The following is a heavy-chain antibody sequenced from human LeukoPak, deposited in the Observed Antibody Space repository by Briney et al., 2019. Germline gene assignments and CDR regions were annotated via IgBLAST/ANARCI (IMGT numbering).Heavy chain of an antibody. J-gene: IGHJ6*02. CDR1: GGSVSSNY. Sequence: ETLSLTCTVSGGSVSSNYMSWVRQAPGKGLEWVSTIYDGGSTFYTDAVKGRFTISRHNSKNTLYLQMDGLITEDTALYYCARDAPRNGGMDVWGQGTTVTVSS. CDR2: IYDGGST. V-gene: IGHV3-53*04. CDR3: ARDAPRNGGMDV.